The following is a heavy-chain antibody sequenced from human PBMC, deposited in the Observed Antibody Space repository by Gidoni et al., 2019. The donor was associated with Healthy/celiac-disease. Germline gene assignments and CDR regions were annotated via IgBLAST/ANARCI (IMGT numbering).Heavy chain of an antibody. J-gene: IGHJ4*02. V-gene: IGHV4-59*01. D-gene: IGHD5-18*01. CDR2: IYYSGST. CDR3: ARGHGYLRYYFDY. Sequence: QVQLQESGPGLVKPSETLSLTCTVSGGSISSYYWSWIRQPPGKGLEWIGYIYYSGSTNYNPSLKSRVTISVDTSKNQFSLKLSSVTAADTAVYYCARGHGYLRYYFDYWGQGTLVTVSS. CDR1: GGSISSYY.